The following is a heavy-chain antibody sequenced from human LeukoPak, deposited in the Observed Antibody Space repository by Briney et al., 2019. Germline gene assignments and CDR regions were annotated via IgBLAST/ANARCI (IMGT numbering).Heavy chain of an antibody. CDR3: ARVSWFGEGWFDP. Sequence: ASVKVSCKASGYTFTGYYMHWVRQAPGQGLEWMGWINPNSGGTNYAQKFQGRVTMTRDTSISTAYMELSRLRSDDTAVYYCARVSWFGEGWFDPWGQGTLDTVSS. V-gene: IGHV1-2*02. D-gene: IGHD3-10*01. CDR1: GYTFTGYY. J-gene: IGHJ5*02. CDR2: INPNSGGT.